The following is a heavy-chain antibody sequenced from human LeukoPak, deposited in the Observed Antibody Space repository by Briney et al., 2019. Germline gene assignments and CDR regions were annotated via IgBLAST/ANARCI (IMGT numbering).Heavy chain of an antibody. Sequence: PGRSLRLSCAASGFTFSSYAMRWVRQAPGKGLEWVAVISYDGSNKYYADSVKGRFTISRDNSKNTLYLQMNSLRAEDTAVYYCASAAIAVADYWGQGTLVTVSS. CDR3: ASAAIAVADY. V-gene: IGHV3-30*04. CDR1: GFTFSSYA. D-gene: IGHD6-19*01. CDR2: ISYDGSNK. J-gene: IGHJ4*02.